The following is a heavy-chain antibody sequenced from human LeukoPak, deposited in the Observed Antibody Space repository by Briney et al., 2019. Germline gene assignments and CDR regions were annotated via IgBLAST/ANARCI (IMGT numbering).Heavy chain of an antibody. CDR3: ASSPPGTEYFHH. V-gene: IGHV4-4*02. Sequence: PSETLSLTCAVSGGSISSSNWWSWVRQPPGKGLEWIGYINYSGSTNYNPSLKSRVTISGDTSKNQFSLKLSSVTAADTAVYYCASSPPGTEYFHHWGQGTLVTVSS. CDR1: GGSISSSNW. CDR2: INYSGST. J-gene: IGHJ1*01.